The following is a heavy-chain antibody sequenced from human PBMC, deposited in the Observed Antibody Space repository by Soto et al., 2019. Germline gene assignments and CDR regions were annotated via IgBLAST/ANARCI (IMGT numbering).Heavy chain of an antibody. V-gene: IGHV3-64*01. CDR3: AIDRVRDIVVVPAAMLGSRAFDI. J-gene: IGHJ3*02. CDR2: ISGNGGST. CDR1: GFTFSSYA. Sequence: PGGSLRLSCAASGFTFSSYAMHWVRQAPGKGLEYVSAISGNGGSTYYANSVKGRFTISRDNSKNTLYLQMGSLRAEDMAVYYCAIDRVRDIVVVPAAMLGSRAFDIWGQGTMVTVSS. D-gene: IGHD2-2*01.